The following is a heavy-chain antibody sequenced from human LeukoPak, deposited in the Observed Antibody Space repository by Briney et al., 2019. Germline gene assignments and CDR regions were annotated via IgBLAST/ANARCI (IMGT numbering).Heavy chain of an antibody. CDR2: IHYSGST. CDR1: GGSISSYY. V-gene: IGHV4-59*08. D-gene: IGHD1-26*01. J-gene: IGHJ4*02. Sequence: PSETLSLTCTVSGGSISSYYWSWIRQPPEKGLEWIGYIHYSGSTNYNPSLKSRVTISVDTSKNQFSLKLSSVTAADTAVYYCARMTGVGATRAFDYWGQGTLVTVSS. CDR3: ARMTGVGATRAFDY.